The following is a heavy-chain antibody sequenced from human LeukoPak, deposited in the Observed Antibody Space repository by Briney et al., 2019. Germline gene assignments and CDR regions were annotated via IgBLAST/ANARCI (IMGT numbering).Heavy chain of an antibody. CDR3: TKDLYSGVVVHQYYFDY. V-gene: IGHV3-23*01. Sequence: GGSLRLSCVASGITFSNYAVSWVRQAPEKGLDWVSVISGSAHKIRYADSVKGRFTISRDNSENIVYLQMNSLRVEDTAVYYCTKDLYSGVVVHQYYFDYWGQGTLVTVSS. CDR2: ISGSAHKI. CDR1: GITFSNYA. J-gene: IGHJ4*02. D-gene: IGHD3-22*01.